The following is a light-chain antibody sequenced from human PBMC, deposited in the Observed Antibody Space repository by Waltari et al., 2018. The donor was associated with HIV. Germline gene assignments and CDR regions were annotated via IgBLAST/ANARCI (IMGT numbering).Light chain of an antibody. CDR2: SAF. V-gene: IGKV3-20*01. Sequence: EIVLTQSPGTLSLSPGERAILSCRTTQSISNNFLAWYQQKPGQPPRLLIYSAFIRATGIPDRFSGSGAGTDFTLSISRLEPEDFAVYYCHQYGTAPRTFGQGTMVEIK. CDR3: HQYGTAPRT. CDR1: QSISNNF. J-gene: IGKJ1*01.